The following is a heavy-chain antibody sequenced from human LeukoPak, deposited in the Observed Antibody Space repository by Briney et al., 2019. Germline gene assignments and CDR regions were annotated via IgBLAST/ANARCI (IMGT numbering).Heavy chain of an antibody. CDR3: ATHYYDSSGYSPDY. CDR1: GLTFSNYW. J-gene: IGHJ4*02. V-gene: IGHV3-7*01. CDR2: IRQDGNEK. D-gene: IGHD3-22*01. Sequence: GGSLRLSCVAPGLTFSNYWMSWVRQAPGKGLEWVANIRQDGNEKYYADSVKGRFTISRDNSKNTLYLQMNSLRAEDTAVYYCATHYYDSSGYSPDYWGQGTLVTVSS.